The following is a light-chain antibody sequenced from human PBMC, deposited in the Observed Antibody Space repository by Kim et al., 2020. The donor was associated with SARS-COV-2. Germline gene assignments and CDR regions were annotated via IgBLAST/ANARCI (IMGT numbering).Light chain of an antibody. J-gene: IGLJ3*02. CDR1: SSDVGGYNH. CDR3: SSYTSSSTRV. Sequence: QSVLTQPASVSGSPGQSITISCTGTSSDVGGYNHVSWYQQHPGKAPKLMIYDVSKRPSGVSNRFSGSKSGNTASLTISGLQAEDEADYYCSSYTSSSTRVFGGGTQLTVL. CDR2: DVS. V-gene: IGLV2-14*01.